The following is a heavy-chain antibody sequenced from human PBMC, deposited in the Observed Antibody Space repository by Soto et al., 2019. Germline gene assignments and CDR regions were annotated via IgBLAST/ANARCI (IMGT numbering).Heavy chain of an antibody. D-gene: IGHD3-22*01. CDR3: ARSTYYYDSSGQADFDY. Sequence: QVQLQESGPGLVKPSETLSLTCTVSGGSISSYYWSWIRQPPGKGLEWIGYIYYSGRTNYNPSLKRRGTIAVDTYTNQFSLKLSSVTAADTAVYYCARSTYYYDSSGQADFDYWGQGTLVTVSS. J-gene: IGHJ4*02. V-gene: IGHV4-59*01. CDR1: GGSISSYY. CDR2: IYYSGRT.